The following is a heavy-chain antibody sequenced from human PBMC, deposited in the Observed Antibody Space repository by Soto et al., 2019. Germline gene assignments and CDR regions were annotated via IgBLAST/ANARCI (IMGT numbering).Heavy chain of an antibody. V-gene: IGHV4-39*07. D-gene: IGHD5-18*01. J-gene: IGHJ4*02. CDR3: ARVSRGGYGTRLDY. Sequence: TSETLSLTCTVSGGSIRSSSYYWGWIRQPPGKGLEWIGSIYYSGSTYYNPSLKSRVTISVDTSKNQFSLKLSSVTAADTAVYYCARVSRGGYGTRLDYWGQGTLVTVSS. CDR1: GGSIRSSSYY. CDR2: IYYSGST.